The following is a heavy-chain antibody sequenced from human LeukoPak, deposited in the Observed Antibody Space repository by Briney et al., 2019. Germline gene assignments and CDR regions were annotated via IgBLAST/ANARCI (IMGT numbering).Heavy chain of an antibody. V-gene: IGHV1-69*05. J-gene: IGHJ6*03. CDR1: GGTFTSYA. CDR3: ASRRKVPADMHV. Sequence: GSSVKLSCKASGGTFTSYAISWGRQAPGQGLGWMGGMIPIFGTANYAKKFQGRVKTTTDDSTSTAYLQLSSLRSEDTAVYYCASRRKVPADMHVWGKATTATVSS. D-gene: IGHD1-14*01. CDR2: MIPIFGTA.